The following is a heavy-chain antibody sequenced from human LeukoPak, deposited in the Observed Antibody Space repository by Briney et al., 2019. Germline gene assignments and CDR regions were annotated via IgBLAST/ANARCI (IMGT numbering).Heavy chain of an antibody. Sequence: ASETLSLTCTVSGGSISSSSYYWGWIRQPPGKGLEWIGSIYYSGSTYYNPSLKSRVTISVDTSKNQFSLKLSSVTAADTAVYYCARHRDLVGATGWFDPWGQGTLVTVSS. V-gene: IGHV4-39*01. CDR3: ARHRDLVGATGWFDP. J-gene: IGHJ5*02. D-gene: IGHD1-26*01. CDR1: GGSISSSSYY. CDR2: IYYSGST.